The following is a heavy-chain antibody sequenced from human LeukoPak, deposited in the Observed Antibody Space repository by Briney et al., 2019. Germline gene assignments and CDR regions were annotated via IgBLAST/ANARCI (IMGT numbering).Heavy chain of an antibody. Sequence: GGSLRLSCAASGFTFDNYAMTWVRQAPGKGLEWVSAISGSGSDTYYADSVRGRFTISRDNSRNTFYLQMNSLRVEDTAIYYCAKEGRYYGSGSFFAYWGQGTLVTVSS. CDR1: GFTFDNYA. V-gene: IGHV3-23*01. CDR2: ISGSGSDT. J-gene: IGHJ4*02. CDR3: AKEGRYYGSGSFFAY. D-gene: IGHD3-10*01.